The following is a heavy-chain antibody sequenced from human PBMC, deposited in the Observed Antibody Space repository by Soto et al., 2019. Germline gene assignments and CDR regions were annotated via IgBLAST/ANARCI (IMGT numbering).Heavy chain of an antibody. D-gene: IGHD3-9*01. CDR3: AEDRGRRDDILTGYFHY. CDR2: ISGSGGST. J-gene: IGHJ4*02. CDR1: GFTFSSYA. Sequence: EVQLLESGGGLVQPGGSLRLSCAASGFTFSSYAMSWVRQAPGKGLEWVSAISGSGGSTYYADSVKGRFTISRDNSKNTLYLQVNRLRSEATAVYYCAEDRGRRDDILTGYFHYWGQGTLVTVSS. V-gene: IGHV3-23*01.